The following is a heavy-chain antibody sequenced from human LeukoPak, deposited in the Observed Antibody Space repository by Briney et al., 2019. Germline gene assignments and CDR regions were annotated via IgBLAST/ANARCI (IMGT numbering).Heavy chain of an antibody. D-gene: IGHD5-12*01. CDR3: ARVIYSGYEAEFDY. CDR1: GFTFSSYS. V-gene: IGHV3-21*01. Sequence: GGSLRLSCAASGFTFSSYSMNWVRQAPGKGLEWVSSISSSSSYIYYADSVKGRFTISRDNAKNSLYLQMNSLRAEDTAVYYCARVIYSGYEAEFDYWGQGTLVTVSS. CDR2: ISSSSSYI. J-gene: IGHJ4*02.